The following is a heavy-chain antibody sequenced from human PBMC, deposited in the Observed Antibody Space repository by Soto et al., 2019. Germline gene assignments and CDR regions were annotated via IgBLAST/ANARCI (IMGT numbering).Heavy chain of an antibody. CDR2: ITADGGT. V-gene: IGHV3-23*01. J-gene: IGHJ3*02. D-gene: IGHD2-15*01. CDR3: APHVSCSGGSCQYDAFAI. CDR1: GFTVSSHA. Sequence: EVQVLESGGGLVQPGGSLRLSCEGSGFTVSSHAMTWIRQAPGKGPEWVSTITADGGTYYADSVKGRFAMSRDTSDSTLYLLMTRLGTEDTAAYYCAPHVSCSGGSCQYDAFAIRGQGTMVTVSS.